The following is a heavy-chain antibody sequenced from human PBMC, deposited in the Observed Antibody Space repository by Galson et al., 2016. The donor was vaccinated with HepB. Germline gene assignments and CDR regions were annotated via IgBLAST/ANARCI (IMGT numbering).Heavy chain of an antibody. Sequence: SVKVSCKVSGYTLIELSMRWVRQTPGKGLEWMGSFDPEDGETFYAQKFQGRVTMTDDTSTDTAYMELSSLRSDDTAVDYCATPGTGYTRRPSNWYFALWGRGTLVTVSS. J-gene: IGHJ2*01. V-gene: IGHV1-24*01. CDR3: ATPGTGYTRRPSNWYFAL. CDR2: FDPEDGET. CDR1: GYTLIELS. D-gene: IGHD5-12*01.